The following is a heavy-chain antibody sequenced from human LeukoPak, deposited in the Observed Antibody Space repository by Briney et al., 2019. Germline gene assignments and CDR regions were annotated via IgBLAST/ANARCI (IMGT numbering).Heavy chain of an antibody. J-gene: IGHJ6*02. Sequence: SETLSLTCAVYGGSFSGYYRSWIRQPPGKGLEWIGEINHSGSTNYNPSLKSRVTISVDTSKNQFSLKLSSVTAADTAVYYCASIMTGYYYYYGMDVWGQGTTVTVSS. CDR3: ASIMTGYYYYYGMDV. CDR1: GGSFSGYY. CDR2: INHSGST. V-gene: IGHV4-34*01. D-gene: IGHD3-9*01.